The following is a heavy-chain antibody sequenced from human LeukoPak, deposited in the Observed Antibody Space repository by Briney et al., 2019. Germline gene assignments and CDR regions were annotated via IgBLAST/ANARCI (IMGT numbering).Heavy chain of an antibody. D-gene: IGHD5-24*01. CDR2: INHSGST. CDR3: AREMGTAFDY. J-gene: IGHJ4*02. V-gene: IGHV4-34*01. CDR1: GGSFSGYY. Sequence: SETLSLTCAVYGGSFSGYYWSWIRQPPGKGLEWIGEINHSGSTNYNPSLKSRVTISVDTSKNQFSLKLSSVTAADTAVYYCAREMGTAFDYWGQGKLVTVSS.